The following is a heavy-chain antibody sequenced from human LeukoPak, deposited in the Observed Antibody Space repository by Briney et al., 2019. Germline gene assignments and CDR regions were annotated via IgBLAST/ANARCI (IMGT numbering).Heavy chain of an antibody. Sequence: ASVKVSCKASGNTFTSYYMHWVRQAPGQGLEWMGIINPTGGSTSYAQKFQGRVTMTRDKSTSTVYMELSSLRSEDTAVYYCAGLAAADNFDYWGQGTLVTVSS. CDR1: GNTFTSYY. D-gene: IGHD2-2*01. V-gene: IGHV1-46*01. J-gene: IGHJ4*02. CDR2: INPTGGST. CDR3: AGLAAADNFDY.